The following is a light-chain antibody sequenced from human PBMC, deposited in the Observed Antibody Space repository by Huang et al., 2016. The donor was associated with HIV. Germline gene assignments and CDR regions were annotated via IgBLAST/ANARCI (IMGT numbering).Light chain of an antibody. CDR2: GAS. Sequence: EIVLTLSPGTLSLSPGERATLSCRASQSVSSSYLAWYQQKPGQAPRLLIDGASSRCTGISDRFSGSGSGTDFTLTISRLEPEDFAVFYCQQYGSSPPYTFGQGTKLEIK. CDR3: QQYGSSPPYT. J-gene: IGKJ2*01. CDR1: QSVSSSY. V-gene: IGKV3-20*01.